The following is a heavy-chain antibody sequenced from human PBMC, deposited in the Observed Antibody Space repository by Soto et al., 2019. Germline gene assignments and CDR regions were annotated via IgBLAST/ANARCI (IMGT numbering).Heavy chain of an antibody. D-gene: IGHD1-7*01. CDR3: ARITGTTGYYYYGMDV. CDR1: GGSFSGYY. V-gene: IGHV4-34*01. CDR2: INHSGST. J-gene: IGHJ6*02. Sequence: PSETLSLTCAVYGGSFSGYYWSWIRQPPGKGLEWIGEINHSGSTNYNPSLKSRVTISVDTSKNQFSLKLSSVTAADTAVYYCARITGTTGYYYYGMDVWGQGTTVTVSS.